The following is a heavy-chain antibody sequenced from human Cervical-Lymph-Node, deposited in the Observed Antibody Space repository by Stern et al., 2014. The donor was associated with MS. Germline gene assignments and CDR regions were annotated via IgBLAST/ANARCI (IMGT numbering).Heavy chain of an antibody. J-gene: IGHJ5*02. V-gene: IGHV2-5*02. CDR2: IYWDDDK. Sequence: EASGPTLVKPTQTLTLTCTFSGFSLSPRGVGVGWIRQTPGQPPEWLAIIYWDDDKRYSPSFKNRVTITKDTTKNQVVLAMTNVDPEDTATYFCAHRTSLPVILASNWFAPWGQGILVTVSS. D-gene: IGHD2/OR15-2a*01. CDR1: GFSLSPRGVG. CDR3: AHRTSLPVILASNWFAP.